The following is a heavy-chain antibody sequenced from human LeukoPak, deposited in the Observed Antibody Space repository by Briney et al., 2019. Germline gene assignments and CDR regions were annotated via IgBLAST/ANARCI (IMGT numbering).Heavy chain of an antibody. CDR1: GGTFSSYA. V-gene: IGHV1-69*13. D-gene: IGHD3-3*01. CDR3: AVCYDCWSGYGYYFDY. Sequence: SVKVSCKASGGTFSSYAISWVRQAPGQGLEWMGGIIPIFGTANYAQKFQGRVTITADESTSTAYMELSSLRSEDTAVYYCAVCYDCWSGYGYYFDYWGQGTLVTVSS. CDR2: IIPIFGTA. J-gene: IGHJ4*02.